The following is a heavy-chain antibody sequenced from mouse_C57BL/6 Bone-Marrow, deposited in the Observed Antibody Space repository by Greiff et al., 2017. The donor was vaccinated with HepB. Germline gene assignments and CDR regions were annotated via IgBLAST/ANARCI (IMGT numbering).Heavy chain of an antibody. CDR1: GYAFSSSW. CDR3: ARHPYGSGGDY. D-gene: IGHD1-1*01. V-gene: IGHV1-82*01. J-gene: IGHJ2*01. Sequence: VQLQQSGPELVKPGASVKISCKASGYAFSSSWMNWVKQRPGKGLEWIGRIYPGDGDTNYNGKFKGKSTLTVDKSSSTAYMQLSSLTSEDSAVYYGARHPYGSGGDYWGQGTTLTVSS. CDR2: IYPGDGDT.